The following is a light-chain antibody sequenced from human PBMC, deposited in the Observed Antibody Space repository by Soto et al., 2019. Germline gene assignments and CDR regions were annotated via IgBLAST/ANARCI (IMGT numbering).Light chain of an antibody. V-gene: IGKV2-30*01. CDR2: KVS. CDR3: MQGTNWPWT. CDR1: QSLVSSDGNTY. Sequence: DVVMTQSPLSLPVTLGQPASISCRSSQSLVSSDGNTYLIWFQQRPGQSPRRLIYKVSNRDSGVPDRFSGSGSGTDFTLEISRVEAEDVGVYYCMQGTNWPWTFGQGTKLDIK. J-gene: IGKJ1*01.